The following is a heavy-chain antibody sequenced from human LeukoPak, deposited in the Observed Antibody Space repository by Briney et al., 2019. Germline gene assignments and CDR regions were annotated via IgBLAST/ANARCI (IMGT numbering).Heavy chain of an antibody. CDR1: GGTFSSYA. J-gene: IGHJ4*02. D-gene: IGHD6-6*01. V-gene: IGHV1-69*06. Sequence: ASVKVSCKASGGTFSSYAISWVRQAPGQGLEWMGGIIPIFGTANYAQRFQGRVTITADKSTSTAYMELSSLRSEDTAVYYCARGRTIAARPVELGYWGQGTLVTVSS. CDR3: ARGRTIAARPVELGY. CDR2: IIPIFGTA.